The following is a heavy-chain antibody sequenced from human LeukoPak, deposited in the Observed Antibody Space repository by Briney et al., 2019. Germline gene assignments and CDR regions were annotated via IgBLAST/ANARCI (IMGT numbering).Heavy chain of an antibody. D-gene: IGHD6-19*01. CDR1: GYSFTNFW. Sequence: LGESLKISCKGSGYSFTNFWIGWVRQMPGKGLEWMGIIYPGDSDTRYSPSFQGQVTISVDKSISTAYLRWSSLKASDTAMYYCARRAYSSGWYPDYWGQGTLVTVSS. CDR3: ARRAYSSGWYPDY. CDR2: IYPGDSDT. V-gene: IGHV5-51*01. J-gene: IGHJ4*02.